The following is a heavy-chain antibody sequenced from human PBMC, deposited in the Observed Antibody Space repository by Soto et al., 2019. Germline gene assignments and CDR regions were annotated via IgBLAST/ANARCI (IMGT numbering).Heavy chain of an antibody. Sequence: PSETLSLTCTVSGVSISNSSYYWGWIRRPPGKGPEWIGTIYYSGITYYNPSLKSRVTISVDTSKNQFSLKLTSVTAADTAVYYCARHGSNWGQGTLVTVSS. J-gene: IGHJ4*02. CDR1: GVSISNSSYY. CDR2: IYYSGIT. V-gene: IGHV4-39*01. CDR3: ARHGSN.